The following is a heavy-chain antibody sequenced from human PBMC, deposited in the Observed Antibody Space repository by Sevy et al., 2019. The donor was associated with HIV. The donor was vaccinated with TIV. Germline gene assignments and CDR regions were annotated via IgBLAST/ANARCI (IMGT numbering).Heavy chain of an antibody. CDR2: IYPGDSDT. V-gene: IGHV5-51*01. CDR1: GYSFTSYW. CDR3: ARGAAAAGTRWFDP. D-gene: IGHD6-13*01. J-gene: IGHJ5*02. Sequence: GESLKISCKGSGYSFTSYWIGWVRQMTGKGLECMGIIYPGDSDTRYSPFFQGQVTISADKSISTAYLQWSSLRASDTAMYYCARGAAAAGTRWFDPWGQGTLVTVSS.